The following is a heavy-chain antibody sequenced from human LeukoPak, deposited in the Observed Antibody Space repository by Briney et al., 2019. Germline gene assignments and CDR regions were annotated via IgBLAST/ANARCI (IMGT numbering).Heavy chain of an antibody. D-gene: IGHD1-1*01. CDR3: ARDVRGTRVALDI. CDR1: GGSISSYY. V-gene: IGHV4-59*01. J-gene: IGHJ3*02. CDR2: IYYSGST. Sequence: SETLSLTCTVSGGSISSYYWSWIRQPPGKGLEWIGYIYYSGSTNYNPSLKSRVTISVDTSKNQFSLKLSSVTAADTAVYYCARDVRGTRVALDIWGQGTMVTVSS.